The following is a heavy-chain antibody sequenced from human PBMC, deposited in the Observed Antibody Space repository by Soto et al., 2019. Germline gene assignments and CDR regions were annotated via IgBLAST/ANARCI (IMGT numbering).Heavy chain of an antibody. Sequence: SVKVSCKASGDTFGRFTINWVRQAPGQGLEWMGGIKPISDITNYAQRFQGRVTFTADASTSTVYLELSSLRSEDAAMYYCARDPSTINKLIGVWFDPWGQGTPVTVSS. V-gene: IGHV1-69*13. J-gene: IGHJ5*02. CDR2: IKPISDIT. D-gene: IGHD4-4*01. CDR3: ARDPSTINKLIGVWFDP. CDR1: GDTFGRFT.